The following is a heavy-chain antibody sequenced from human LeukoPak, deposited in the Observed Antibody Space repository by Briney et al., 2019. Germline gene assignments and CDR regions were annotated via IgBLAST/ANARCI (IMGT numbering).Heavy chain of an antibody. CDR3: ARASSHDYGSGTYLDFDY. J-gene: IGHJ4*02. D-gene: IGHD3-10*01. Sequence: GGSLRLSCAASGFTFSSYSMNWVRQAPGKGLEWVSSISSSSSYIYYADSVKGRFTISRDNAKNSLYLQMNSLRAEDTAVYYCARASSHDYGSGTYLDFDYWGQGTLVTVSS. CDR1: GFTFSSYS. V-gene: IGHV3-21*01. CDR2: ISSSSSYI.